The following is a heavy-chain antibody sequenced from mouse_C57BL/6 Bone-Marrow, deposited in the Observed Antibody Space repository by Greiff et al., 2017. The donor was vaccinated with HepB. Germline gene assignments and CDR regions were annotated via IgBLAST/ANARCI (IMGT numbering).Heavy chain of an antibody. CDR1: GFTFTDYY. Sequence: EVKLVESGGGLVQPGGSLSLSCAASGFTFTDYYMSWVRQPPGKALEWLGFIRNKANGYTTEYSASVKGRFTISRYNSQSILYLQMNALRAEDSATYYCARSTGTWAYWGQGTLVTVSA. D-gene: IGHD4-1*02. J-gene: IGHJ3*01. CDR2: IRNKANGYTT. CDR3: ARSTGTWAY. V-gene: IGHV7-3*01.